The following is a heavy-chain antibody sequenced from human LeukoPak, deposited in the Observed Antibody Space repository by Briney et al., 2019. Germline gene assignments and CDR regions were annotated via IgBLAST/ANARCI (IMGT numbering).Heavy chain of an antibody. J-gene: IGHJ3*02. V-gene: IGHV4-39*07. D-gene: IGHD3-22*01. CDR1: GGSISSSSYY. CDR2: IYYSGST. CDR3: ARDILYYYDSSGYPGYDAFDI. Sequence: SETLSLTCTVSGGSISSSSYYWGWIRQPPGKGLEWIGSIYYSGSTYYNPSLKSRVTISVDTSKNQFSLKLSSVTAADTAVYYCARDILYYYDSSGYPGYDAFDIWGQGTMVTVSS.